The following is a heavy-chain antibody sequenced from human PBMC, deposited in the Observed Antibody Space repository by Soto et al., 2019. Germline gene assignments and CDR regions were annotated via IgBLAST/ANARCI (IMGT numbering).Heavy chain of an antibody. Sequence: EVQLVESGGGLVQPGGSLRLSCAASGFTVSSNYMSWVRQAPGKGLEWVSVIYSGGSTYYADSVKGRFTTSRDNSKNTLYLQMNSLRAEDTAVYYCARDRIAAAGSYYYYYYGMDVWGQGTTVTVSS. CDR3: ARDRIAAAGSYYYYYYGMDV. J-gene: IGHJ6*02. V-gene: IGHV3-66*01. CDR2: IYSGGST. D-gene: IGHD6-13*01. CDR1: GFTVSSNY.